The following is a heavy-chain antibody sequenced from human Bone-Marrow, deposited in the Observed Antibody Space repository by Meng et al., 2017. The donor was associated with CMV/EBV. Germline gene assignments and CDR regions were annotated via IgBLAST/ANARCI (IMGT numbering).Heavy chain of an antibody. V-gene: IGHV3-15*01. Sequence: GGSLRLSCAASGITFTFSNSWMSWVRQAPGKGLEWVGHIKSKAGGGTTDYAAPVKGRFTISRDDSKNTVYLQMKSLKTEDTAVYYCSTASAYWGQGTLVTVSS. CDR3: STASAY. CDR1: GITFTFSNSW. J-gene: IGHJ4*02. D-gene: IGHD1-26*01. CDR2: IKSKAGGGTT.